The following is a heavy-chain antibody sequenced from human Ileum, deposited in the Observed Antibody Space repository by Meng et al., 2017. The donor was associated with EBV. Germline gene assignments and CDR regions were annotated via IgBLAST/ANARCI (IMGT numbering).Heavy chain of an antibody. V-gene: IGHV4-4*02. D-gene: IGHD3-22*01. Sequence: VQLQVSGPGLVKPSGTPSLTCAVSGGSISSSNWWSWVRQAPGKGLEWIGEIHHTESTNYNPSLKSRVTISVDKSKNQFSLKLSSVTAADTAVYYCARESYSDSSGYYSLDYWGQGTLVTVSS. CDR1: GGSISSSNW. CDR2: IHHTEST. CDR3: ARESYSDSSGYYSLDY. J-gene: IGHJ4*02.